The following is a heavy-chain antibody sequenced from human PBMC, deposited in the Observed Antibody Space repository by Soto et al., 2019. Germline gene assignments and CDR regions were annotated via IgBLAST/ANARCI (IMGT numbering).Heavy chain of an antibody. D-gene: IGHD2-15*01. CDR1: GFTFSSYA. V-gene: IGHV3-23*01. J-gene: IGHJ4*02. CDR3: AKSWRVVVAGASFL. Sequence: GGSLRLSCAASGFTFSSYAMSWVRQAPGKGLEWVSAISGSGGSTYYADSVKGRFTISRDNSKNTLYLQMNSLRAEDTAVYYCAKSWRVVVAGASFLWGQGTLVTVSS. CDR2: ISGSGGST.